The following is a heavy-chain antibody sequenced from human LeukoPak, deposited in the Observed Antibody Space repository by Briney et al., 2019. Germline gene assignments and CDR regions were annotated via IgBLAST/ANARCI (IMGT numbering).Heavy chain of an antibody. V-gene: IGHV3-7*01. CDR1: EFTFSSYG. J-gene: IGHJ5*02. CDR3: ARDQEGIRYWFDP. Sequence: GSLRLSCAASEFTFSSYGMHWVRQAPGKGREWVANIKQDGSEKYYVDSVKGRFTISIDNAKNSLYLQMNSLRAEDTAVYYCARDQEGIRYWFDPWGQGTLVTVSS. CDR2: IKQDGSEK.